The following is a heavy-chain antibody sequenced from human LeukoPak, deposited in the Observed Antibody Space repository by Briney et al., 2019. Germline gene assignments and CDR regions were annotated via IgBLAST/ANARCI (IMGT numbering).Heavy chain of an antibody. CDR3: ARVSRGLYYYYYYYMDV. CDR1: GGSISNYY. Sequence: PSETLSLTCTVSGGSISNYYWSWIRQPPGKGLEWIGYIYNSGNINYNPSLKSRVTISVDTSKNQFSLKLSSVTAADTAVYYCARVSRGLYYYYYYYMDVWGKGTTVTVSS. D-gene: IGHD3-10*01. J-gene: IGHJ6*03. V-gene: IGHV4-59*12. CDR2: IYNSGNI.